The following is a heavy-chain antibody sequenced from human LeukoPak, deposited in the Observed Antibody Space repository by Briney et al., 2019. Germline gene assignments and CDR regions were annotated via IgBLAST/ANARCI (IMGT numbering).Heavy chain of an antibody. CDR2: IGGNGGGI. D-gene: IGHD3-10*01. CDR3: AKYRGFGDSYDS. Sequence: GGSLRLSCAASRFTFSSYAMSWVRQAPGMRLEWVSTIGGNGGGIYYADSVKGRFTISRDNSQSTLYLQMNSLRAEDTAVYYCAKYRGFGDSYDSWGQGTLVTVSS. CDR1: RFTFSSYA. J-gene: IGHJ4*02. V-gene: IGHV3-23*01.